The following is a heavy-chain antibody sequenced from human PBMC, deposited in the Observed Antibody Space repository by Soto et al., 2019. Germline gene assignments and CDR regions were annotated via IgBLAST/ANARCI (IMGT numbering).Heavy chain of an antibody. V-gene: IGHV3-72*01. CDR2: IKNKANSYTT. CDR3: TRVRLGRSRSSDY. Sequence: EVQLVESGGGLVQPEGSLRLSCAASGFTFSDHYMDWVRQAPGKGLEWVGRIKNKANSYTTEYAAPVKGRCIISRDDSTNSVFVQMNRLKTDDTAVYYCTRVRLGRSRSSDYWGQGILVTVSS. D-gene: IGHD6-19*01. J-gene: IGHJ4*02. CDR1: GFTFSDHY.